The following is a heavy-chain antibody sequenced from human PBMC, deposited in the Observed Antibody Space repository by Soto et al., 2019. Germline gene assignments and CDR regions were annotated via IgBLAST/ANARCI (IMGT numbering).Heavy chain of an antibody. V-gene: IGHV3-64*01. Sequence: PGGSLRLSCAASGFTFSSYAMHWVRQAPGKGLEYVSAISSNGGSTYYANSVKGRFTISRDNAKNSLFLQVNSLRDEDTAVYFCARDLATATGAFDYWGRGTLVTVSS. CDR1: GFTFSSYA. CDR3: ARDLATATGAFDY. CDR2: ISSNGGST. J-gene: IGHJ4*02. D-gene: IGHD6-13*01.